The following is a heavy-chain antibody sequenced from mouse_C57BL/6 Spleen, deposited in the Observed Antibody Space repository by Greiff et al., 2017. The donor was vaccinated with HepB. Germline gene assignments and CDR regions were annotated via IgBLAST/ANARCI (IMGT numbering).Heavy chain of an antibody. CDR1: GYTFTGYW. D-gene: IGHD1-1*01. CDR3: ARYYYGSNYAMDY. Sequence: VQLQQSGAELMKPGASVKLSCKATGYTFTGYWIEWVKQRPGHGLEWIGEILPGSGSTNYIEKFKGKATFTADTSSTTANMQLSSLTTEYSAIDYCARYYYGSNYAMDYWGQGTSVTVSS. V-gene: IGHV1-9*01. J-gene: IGHJ4*01. CDR2: ILPGSGST.